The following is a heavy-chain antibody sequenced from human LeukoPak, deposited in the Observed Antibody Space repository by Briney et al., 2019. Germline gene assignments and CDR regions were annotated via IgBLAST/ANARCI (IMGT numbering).Heavy chain of an antibody. CDR3: AKGDGSGSYPSGY. Sequence: GGSLRLSCAASGFTFNTYTMNWVRQAPGKGLEWVSAISGRGDGTYYADFVKGRFTISRDNSKNTLYLQMNSLRAEDTAVYYCAKGDGSGSYPSGYWGQGTLVTVSS. J-gene: IGHJ4*02. CDR1: GFTFNTYT. D-gene: IGHD3-10*01. V-gene: IGHV3-23*01. CDR2: ISGRGDGT.